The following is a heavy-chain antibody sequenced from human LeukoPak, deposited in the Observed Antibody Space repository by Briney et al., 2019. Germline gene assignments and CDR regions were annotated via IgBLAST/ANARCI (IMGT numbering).Heavy chain of an antibody. V-gene: IGHV4-59*11. CDR2: IYYSGST. CDR3: ARTYHYGSGSYFLFDF. D-gene: IGHD3-10*01. CDR1: GDSISGHY. J-gene: IGHJ4*02. Sequence: SETLFLTCTVSGDSISGHYWSWIRQPPGTGLEWIGYIYYSGSTDYNPSLKSRVTISVDTSKNQFSLKLSSVTAADTAVYYCARTYHYGSGSYFLFDFWGQGTLVTVSS.